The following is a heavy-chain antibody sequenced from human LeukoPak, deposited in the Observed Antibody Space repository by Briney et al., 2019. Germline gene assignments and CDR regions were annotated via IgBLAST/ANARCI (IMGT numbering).Heavy chain of an antibody. CDR3: ARLGAAGTDAFDL. Sequence: SGPTLVNPTQTLTLTCTFSGFSLTTSGMCVSWIRQPPGKALEWLALIDWDDDKYYTTSLKTRLTISKDTSISQVVLTMTNMDPVDTATYYCARLGAAGTDAFDLWGPGTMVTVSS. CDR2: IDWDDDK. CDR1: GFSLTTSGMC. J-gene: IGHJ3*01. V-gene: IGHV2-70*12. D-gene: IGHD6-13*01.